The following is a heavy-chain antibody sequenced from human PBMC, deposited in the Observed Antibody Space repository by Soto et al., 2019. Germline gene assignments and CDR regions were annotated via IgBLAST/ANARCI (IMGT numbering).Heavy chain of an antibody. D-gene: IGHD2-15*01. V-gene: IGHV3-64*01. Sequence: VQLVESGGGLVQQGGSLRLSCAASGFSFRSFAMHSVRLAPGKGLEHDSAISTNGDAGYFANSVKGRFTISRHNSKNTPDPEMGSRRAEDMGVYCCAREERYSWFDYWGQGTLVTVSS. CDR2: ISTNGDAG. CDR1: GFSFRSFA. CDR3: AREERYSWFDY. J-gene: IGHJ4*02.